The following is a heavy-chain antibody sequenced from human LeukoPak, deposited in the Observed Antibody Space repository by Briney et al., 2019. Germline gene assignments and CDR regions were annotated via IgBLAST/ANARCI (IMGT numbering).Heavy chain of an antibody. J-gene: IGHJ4*02. CDR1: GFTFSSYA. CDR2: ISGSGGST. CDR3: ARDPQAWEVPLDS. D-gene: IGHD2-2*01. Sequence: PGGSLRLSCAASGFTFSSYAMSWVRQAPGKGLEWVSAISGSGGSTYYADSVKGRFTIFRDNSKNTLYLQMNSLRAEDTAVYYCARDPQAWEVPLDSWGQGTLVTVSS. V-gene: IGHV3-23*01.